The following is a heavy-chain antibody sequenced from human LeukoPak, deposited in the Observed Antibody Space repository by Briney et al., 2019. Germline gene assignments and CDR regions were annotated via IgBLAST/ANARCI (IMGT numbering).Heavy chain of an antibody. J-gene: IGHJ3*02. D-gene: IGHD3-22*01. CDR3: ARSYYDSSGDFDI. Sequence: SETLSLTCTVSVGSISSVSYYGSWIRQPAGRGLELIGRIYTSGSTNYNPSLKSRVTISVDTSKNQFSLKLSSVTAADTAVYYCARSYYDSSGDFDIWGQGTMVTVSS. V-gene: IGHV4-61*02. CDR1: VGSISSVSYY. CDR2: IYTSGST.